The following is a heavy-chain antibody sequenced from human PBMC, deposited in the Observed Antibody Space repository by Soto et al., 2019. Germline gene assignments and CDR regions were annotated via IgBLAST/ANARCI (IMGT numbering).Heavy chain of an antibody. D-gene: IGHD6-13*01. CDR3: RAFYGVAAAALRGLDY. Sequence: SETLSLTCAVYGGSFSGYYWSWIRQPPGKGLEWIGEINHSGSTNYNPSPKSRVTISVDTSKNQFSLKLSSVTAADTAVYYCRAFYGVAAAALRGLDYWGQGTLVTVSS. CDR2: INHSGST. CDR1: GGSFSGYY. J-gene: IGHJ4*02. V-gene: IGHV4-34*01.